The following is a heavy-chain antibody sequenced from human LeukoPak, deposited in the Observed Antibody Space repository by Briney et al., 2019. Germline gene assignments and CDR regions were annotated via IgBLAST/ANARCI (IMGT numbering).Heavy chain of an antibody. CDR3: ARGDYGGYREPFDP. Sequence: GGSLRLSCAASGFTFSSYSMNWVRQAPGKGLEWVSSISSSSYIYYADSVKGRFTISRDNAKNSLYLQMNSLRAEDTAVYYCARGDYGGYREPFDPWGQGTLVTVSS. CDR2: ISSSSYI. J-gene: IGHJ5*02. CDR1: GFTFSSYS. V-gene: IGHV3-21*01. D-gene: IGHD4-17*01.